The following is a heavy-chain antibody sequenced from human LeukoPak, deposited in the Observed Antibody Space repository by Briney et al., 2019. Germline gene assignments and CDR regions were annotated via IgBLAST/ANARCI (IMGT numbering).Heavy chain of an antibody. CDR3: AGQRNYYYYGMDV. J-gene: IGHJ6*04. CDR2: INADGSST. CDR1: GFTFSSYW. V-gene: IGHV3-74*01. Sequence: PGGSLRLSCAASGFTFSSYWMHWVRQAPGKGLVWVSRINADGSSTSYADSVKGRFSISRDNAKNTLHLQMNSLRVEDTDVYYCAGQRNYYYYGMDVWGKGTMVTVSS.